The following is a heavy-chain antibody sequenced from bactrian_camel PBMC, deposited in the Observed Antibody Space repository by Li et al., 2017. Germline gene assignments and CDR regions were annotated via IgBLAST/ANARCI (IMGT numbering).Heavy chain of an antibody. D-gene: IGHD1*01. CDR2: IESRGTT. Sequence: QLVESGGGSVQAGGSLTLSCVVSTNIARIDCLGWARQAPGKKREAVATIESRGTTDYHHSVKGRFSISKDDAKNTVILQMDSLRPEDTAMYYCAASLGKTYCHAAFFLTRARPNFGYMGRGPRSPSP. J-gene: IGHJ4*01. CDR1: TNIARIDC. V-gene: IGHV3S53*01.